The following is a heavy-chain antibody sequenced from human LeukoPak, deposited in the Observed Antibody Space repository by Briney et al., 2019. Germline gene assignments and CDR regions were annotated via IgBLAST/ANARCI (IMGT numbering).Heavy chain of an antibody. CDR2: IIPILGIA. Sequence: ASVKVSCKASGGAFSSYAISWVRQGPGQGLEWMGRIIPILGIANYAQKFQGRVTITADKSTSTAYMELSSLRSEDTAVYYCARSRGYSYGEFDYWGQGTLVTVSS. CDR3: ARSRGYSYGEFDY. J-gene: IGHJ4*02. V-gene: IGHV1-69*04. CDR1: GGAFSSYA. D-gene: IGHD5-18*01.